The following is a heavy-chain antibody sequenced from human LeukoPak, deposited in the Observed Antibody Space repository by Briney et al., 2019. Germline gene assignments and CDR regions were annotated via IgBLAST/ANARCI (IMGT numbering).Heavy chain of an antibody. CDR3: ARAVEGPTTNYYFDY. CDR2: IYYSGST. Sequence: SETLSLTCTVSGGSISSYYWSWIRQPPGKGLEWIGYIYYSGSTNYNPSLKSRVTISVDTSKNQFSLELSSVTAADTAVYYCARAVEGPTTNYYFDYWGQGTLVTVSS. V-gene: IGHV4-59*01. J-gene: IGHJ4*02. CDR1: GGSISSYY. D-gene: IGHD1-1*01.